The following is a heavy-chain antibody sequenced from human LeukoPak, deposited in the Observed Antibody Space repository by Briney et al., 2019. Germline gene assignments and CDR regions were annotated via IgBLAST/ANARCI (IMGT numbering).Heavy chain of an antibody. D-gene: IGHD3-22*01. CDR3: ARSIGYYYTLDV. Sequence: GGSLRLSCVAHGFTLTDYYMSWIRQAPGRGLEWVSDISGSGRNVYYGDSVKGRFTISRDNAKNSLYLQMNNLRAEDTAVYYCARSIGYYYTLDVRGQGTTVTVSS. J-gene: IGHJ6*02. V-gene: IGHV3-11*01. CDR1: GFTLTDYY. CDR2: ISGSGRNV.